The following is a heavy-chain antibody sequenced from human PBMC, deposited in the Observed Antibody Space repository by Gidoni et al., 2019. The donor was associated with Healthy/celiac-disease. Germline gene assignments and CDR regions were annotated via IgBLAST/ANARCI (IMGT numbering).Heavy chain of an antibody. J-gene: IGHJ4*02. D-gene: IGHD2-15*01. CDR2: ISYEGSNK. V-gene: IGHV3-30-3*01. CDR1: GFTFSRYA. CDR3: AREALSGGYTGLDY. Sequence: QVQLVESGGGVVQPGRSLRLSCAAAGFTFSRYAMHGVRQAPVKGLGWVAVISYEGSNKYYADSVKGRFTISRDNSKNTLYLQMNSLRDEDTAVYYCAREALSGGYTGLDYWGQGTLVTVSS.